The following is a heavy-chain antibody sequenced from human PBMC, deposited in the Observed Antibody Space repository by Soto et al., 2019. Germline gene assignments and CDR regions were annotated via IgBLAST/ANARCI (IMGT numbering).Heavy chain of an antibody. CDR1: GGTFSSYT. Sequence: QVQLVQSGAEVKKPGSSVKVSCKASGGTFSSYTISWVRQAPGQGLEWRGRTFPILAIANYAQKFQGRVTITADKSTSTAYMELSSLRSEDTAVYYCASRDGSAAAYYYYMDVWGKGTTVTVSS. J-gene: IGHJ6*03. D-gene: IGHD6-13*01. CDR3: ASRDGSAAAYYYYMDV. V-gene: IGHV1-69*02. CDR2: TFPILAIA.